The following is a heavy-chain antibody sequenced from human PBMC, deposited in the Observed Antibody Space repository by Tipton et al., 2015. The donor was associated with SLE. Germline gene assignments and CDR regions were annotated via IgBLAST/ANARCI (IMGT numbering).Heavy chain of an antibody. CDR1: GGSISSYY. CDR3: ARGGEVVHALTSVTQGYFDY. V-gene: IGHV4-59*01. J-gene: IGHJ4*02. Sequence: TLSLTCTVSGGSISSYYWSWIRQPPGKGLEWIGYIYYSGSTNYNPSLKSRVTISVDTSKNQFSLKLSSVTAADTAVYYCARGGEVVHALTSVTQGYFDYWVQGTLVTVSS. CDR2: IYYSGST. D-gene: IGHD4-17*01.